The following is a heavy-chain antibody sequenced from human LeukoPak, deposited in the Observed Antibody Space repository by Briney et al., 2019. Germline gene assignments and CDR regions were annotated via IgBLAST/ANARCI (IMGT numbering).Heavy chain of an antibody. Sequence: GGSLRLSCAASGFTFSSYAMSWVRQAPGEGLEWVSAISGSGDSTYYADSVKGRFTISRDNSKNTLYLQMNSLRAEGTAVYYCAKTSYSYGFSYFDYWGQGTLVTVSS. J-gene: IGHJ4*02. D-gene: IGHD5-18*01. CDR2: ISGSGDST. CDR3: AKTSYSYGFSYFDY. CDR1: GFTFSSYA. V-gene: IGHV3-23*01.